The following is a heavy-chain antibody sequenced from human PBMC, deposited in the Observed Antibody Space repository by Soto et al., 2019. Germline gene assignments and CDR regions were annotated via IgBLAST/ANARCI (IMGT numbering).Heavy chain of an antibody. D-gene: IGHD5-18*01. CDR2: INHSGST. CDR1: GGSFSGYY. J-gene: IGHJ6*02. CDR3: ARGRGYSYGYSGVYYGMDV. V-gene: IGHV4-34*01. Sequence: SETLSLTCAVYGGSFSGYYWSWIRQPPGKGLEWIGEINHSGSTNYNPSLKSRVTISVDTSKNQFSLKLSSVTAADTAVYYCARGRGYSYGYSGVYYGMDVWGQGTTVAVSS.